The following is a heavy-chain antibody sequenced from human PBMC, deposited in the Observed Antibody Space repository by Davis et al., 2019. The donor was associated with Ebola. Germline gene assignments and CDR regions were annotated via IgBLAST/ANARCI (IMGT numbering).Heavy chain of an antibody. V-gene: IGHV1-24*01. CDR3: ATVPFYSNSHTAKFSYGVDL. CDR2: FDPEHGEK. Sequence: ASVKVSCKVSGYSLTEVSMHWVRQAPGKGLEWMGGFDPEHGEKVYAQKFQGRVAMTEDTSTGTAYMELRSLTSDDTAVYFCATVPFYSNSHTAKFSYGVDLWGGGTTVIVSS. CDR1: GYSLTEVS. D-gene: IGHD4-11*01. J-gene: IGHJ6*04.